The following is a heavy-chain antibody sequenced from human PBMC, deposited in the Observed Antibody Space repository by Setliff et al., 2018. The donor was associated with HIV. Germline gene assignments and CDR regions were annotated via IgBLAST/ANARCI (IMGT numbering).Heavy chain of an antibody. CDR2: ITGGGDHT. CDR3: AKEGSTAVAGYADYFQD. Sequence: GGSLRLSCAASELTFSNYAMNWVRQAPGKGLEWVSAITGGGDHTYYADSVKGRFTISRDNSRNTVYLQMNSLRADDTAVYYCAKEGSTAVAGYADYFQDWGQGTLVTVSS. CDR1: ELTFSNYA. V-gene: IGHV3-23*01. D-gene: IGHD6-19*01. J-gene: IGHJ1*01.